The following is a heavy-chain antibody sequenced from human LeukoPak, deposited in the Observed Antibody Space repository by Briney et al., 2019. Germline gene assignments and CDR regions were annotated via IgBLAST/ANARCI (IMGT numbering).Heavy chain of an antibody. Sequence: GGSLRLSCAASGFTFSSYAMSWVRQAPGKGLEWVSGISGSGGSTYYADSVKGRFTISRDNSKNTLYLQMNSLRAEDTAFYYCAKAELGVDTFFDYWGQGTLVTVSS. J-gene: IGHJ4*02. CDR3: AKAELGVDTFFDY. CDR2: ISGSGGST. CDR1: GFTFSSYA. D-gene: IGHD3-3*01. V-gene: IGHV3-23*01.